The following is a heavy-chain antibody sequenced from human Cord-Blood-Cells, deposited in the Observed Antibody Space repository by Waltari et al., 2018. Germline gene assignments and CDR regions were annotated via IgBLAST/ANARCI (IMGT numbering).Heavy chain of an antibody. V-gene: IGHV3-30-3*01. Sequence: QVQLVESGGGVVQPGRALRLSCTASGFTFSSYAMHWVRQAPGKGLEWVAIRSYGGSNKYDADSGKGGFTISRDNSTNTLYLKVNSLGAEDTAVYYCAREGLGEDWCFDLWGRGTLVTVAS. CDR2: RSYGGSNK. D-gene: IGHD3-16*01. CDR3: AREGLGEDWCFDL. J-gene: IGHJ2*01. CDR1: GFTFSSYA.